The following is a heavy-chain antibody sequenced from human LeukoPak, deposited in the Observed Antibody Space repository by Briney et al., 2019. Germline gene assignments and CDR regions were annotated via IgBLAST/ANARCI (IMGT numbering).Heavy chain of an antibody. CDR2: ISAYNGNT. D-gene: IGHD3-16*02. Sequence: ASVKVSCKASGYTFTSYGISWVRQAPAQGLEWMGWISAYNGNTNYAQKLQGRVTMTTDTSTSTAYMDLRSLRSDDTAVYYCARAPMITFGGVIVPFDYWGQGTLVTVSS. CDR3: ARAPMITFGGVIVPFDY. J-gene: IGHJ4*02. V-gene: IGHV1-18*01. CDR1: GYTFTSYG.